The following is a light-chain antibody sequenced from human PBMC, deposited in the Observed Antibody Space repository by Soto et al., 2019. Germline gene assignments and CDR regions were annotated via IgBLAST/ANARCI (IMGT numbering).Light chain of an antibody. CDR2: EVI. CDR1: SSDVGAYDY. Sequence: QSALTQPASVSGSPGQSITISCTGTSSDVGAYDYVSWYQHHPGKAPKVIIYEVINRPSGVSNRFPGSKSGSTASLTISRLQAEDEADYYCTSYTRSRTLVFGGGTKVTVL. J-gene: IGLJ1*01. V-gene: IGLV2-14*01. CDR3: TSYTRSRTLV.